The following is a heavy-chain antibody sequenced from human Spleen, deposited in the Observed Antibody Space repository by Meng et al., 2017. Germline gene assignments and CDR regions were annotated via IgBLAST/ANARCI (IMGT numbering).Heavy chain of an antibody. CDR3: ARDGEWFGELYLFDY. D-gene: IGHD3-10*01. J-gene: IGHJ4*02. CDR2: IYYSGST. V-gene: IGHV4-39*07. CDR1: GGSISSSSYY. Sequence: SETLSLTCTVSGGSISSSSYYWGWIRQPPGKGLEWIGSIYYSGSTYYNPSLKSRVTISVDTSKNQFSLKLSSVTAADTAVYYCARDGEWFGELYLFDYWGQGTLVTVSS.